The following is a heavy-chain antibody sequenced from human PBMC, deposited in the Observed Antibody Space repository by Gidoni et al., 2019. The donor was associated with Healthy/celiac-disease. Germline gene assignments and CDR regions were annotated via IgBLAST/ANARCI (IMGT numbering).Heavy chain of an antibody. CDR3: AKVLWGDLAGDYGRSFQH. D-gene: IGHD4-17*01. Sequence: EVQLLESGGGLVQPGGSLSPSCAASGFPFSRYARSWVRQAPGKGLEWVSAISGSGGSTYYAASVKGRFTISRDNSKNTLYLQMNSLRAEDTAVYYCAKVLWGDLAGDYGRSFQHWGQGTLVTVSS. J-gene: IGHJ1*01. V-gene: IGHV3-23*01. CDR1: GFPFSRYA. CDR2: ISGSGGST.